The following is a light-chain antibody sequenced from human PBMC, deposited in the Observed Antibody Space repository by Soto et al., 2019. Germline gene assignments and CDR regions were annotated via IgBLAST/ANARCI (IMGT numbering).Light chain of an antibody. CDR3: QQYNNWPMT. CDR1: QSVSSSY. J-gene: IGKJ1*01. CDR2: GAS. V-gene: IGKV3-15*01. Sequence: IVLTQSPSTVSFAPGESSTPSFLASQSVSSSYLAWYQQKPGQAPRLLIYGASTRATGIPARFSGSGSGTEFTLTISSLQSEDFAVYYCQQYNNWPMTFGQGTKVDI.